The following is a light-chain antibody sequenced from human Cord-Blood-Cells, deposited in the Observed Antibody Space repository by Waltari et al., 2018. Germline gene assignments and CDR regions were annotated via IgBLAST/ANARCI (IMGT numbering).Light chain of an antibody. CDR1: QSISSY. CDR3: RQSYSTHALT. Sequence: IQMTQSPSSLSASVGDRLTITCRASQSISSYLNWYQQKPGEAPTLRVSAASSWQSRVPSRFSGSGSGTDYTLTISSLPREDFETYYGRQSYSTHALTFGGGTKVEIK. V-gene: IGKV1-39*01. J-gene: IGKJ4*01. CDR2: AAS.